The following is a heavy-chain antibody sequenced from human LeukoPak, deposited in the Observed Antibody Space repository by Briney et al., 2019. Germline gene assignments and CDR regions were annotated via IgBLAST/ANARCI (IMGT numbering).Heavy chain of an antibody. J-gene: IGHJ5*02. CDR2: IYYSGST. D-gene: IGHD3-10*01. V-gene: IGHV4-59*01. CDR3: ARGYGSGSSNWFDP. CDR1: GGSISSSY. Sequence: SETLSLTCTVSGGSISSSYWSWIRQPPGQGLEWIGYIYYSGSTNYNPSLKSRVTMSVDTSKNQFSLKLSSVTAADTAVYYCARGYGSGSSNWFDPWGQGTLVTVSS.